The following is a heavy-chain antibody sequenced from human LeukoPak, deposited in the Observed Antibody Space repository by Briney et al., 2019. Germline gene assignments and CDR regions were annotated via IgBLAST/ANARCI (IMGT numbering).Heavy chain of an antibody. CDR1: GFTFSSYA. Sequence: GGSLRLSCAASGFTFSSYAMHWVRQAPGKGLEWVAVISYDGSNKYYADSVKGRFTISRDNSKNTLYLQMNSLRAEDTAVYYCARDRHIVVVTAIPGGLLDYWGQGTLVTVSS. J-gene: IGHJ4*02. CDR3: ARDRHIVVVTAIPGGLLDY. CDR2: ISYDGSNK. D-gene: IGHD2-21*02. V-gene: IGHV3-30-3*01.